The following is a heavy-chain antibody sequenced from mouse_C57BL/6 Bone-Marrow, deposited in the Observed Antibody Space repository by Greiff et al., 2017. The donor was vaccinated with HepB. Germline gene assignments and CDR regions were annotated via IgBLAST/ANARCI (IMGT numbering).Heavy chain of an antibody. CDR2: IYPGSGST. CDR1: GYTFTSYW. J-gene: IGHJ3*01. CDR3: ARRGDPDGDYVAY. D-gene: IGHD2-13*01. V-gene: IGHV1-55*01. Sequence: QVQLQQPGAELVKPGASVKMSCKASGYTFTSYWITWVKQRPGQGLEWIGDIYPGSGSTNYNEKFKSKATLTVDTSSSTAYMQLSSLTSEDSAVYDCARRGDPDGDYVAYWGQGTLVTVSA.